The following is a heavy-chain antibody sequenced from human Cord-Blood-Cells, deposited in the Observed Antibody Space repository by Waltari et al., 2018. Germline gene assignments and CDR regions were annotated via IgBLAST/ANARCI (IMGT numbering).Heavy chain of an antibody. CDR2: IYYSGST. CDR1: VGSLSSGGYS. V-gene: IGHV4-31*03. J-gene: IGHJ6*03. D-gene: IGHD4-4*01. Sequence: QVQLQESGPGLVQPSQTLSLPCTVSVGSLSSGGYSWSWIRQHPGTGLEWIGYIYYSGSTYYNPSLKSRVTISVDTSKNQFSLKLSSVTAADTAVYYCARVPRSINYSSYYYYYMDVWGKGTTVTVSS. CDR3: ARVPRSINYSSYYYYYMDV.